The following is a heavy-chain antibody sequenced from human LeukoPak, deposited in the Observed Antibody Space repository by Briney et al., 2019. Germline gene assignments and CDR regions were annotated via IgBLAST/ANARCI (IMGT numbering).Heavy chain of an antibody. V-gene: IGHV4-38-2*01. CDR1: GFSITSGDY. D-gene: IGHD1-1*01. Sequence: PSETLSLTCDVSGFSITSGDYWGWIRQSPGRGLEWIGSISHSGDTYYIPSLRSRVTMSLYTSRNQFSLDLRSVSAADTAVYFCARVGPLAVGTGKRVYSFDYWGQGTLVTVSS. CDR3: ARVGPLAVGTGKRVYSFDY. CDR2: ISHSGDT. J-gene: IGHJ4*02.